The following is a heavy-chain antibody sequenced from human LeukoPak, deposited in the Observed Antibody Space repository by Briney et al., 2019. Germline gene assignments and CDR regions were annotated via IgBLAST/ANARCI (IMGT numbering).Heavy chain of an antibody. V-gene: IGHV3-74*01. CDR2: INSDGSIT. Sequence: GGSLRLSCAASGFTFSSYLMHWVRQAPGKRLVWVSHINSDGSITTYADSVRGRFTISRDNAQSTLYLQMNSLRAEDTAVYYCASSTQISKYADYWGQGALVTVSS. CDR1: GFTFSSYL. CDR3: ASSTQISKYADY. D-gene: IGHD2-2*01. J-gene: IGHJ4*02.